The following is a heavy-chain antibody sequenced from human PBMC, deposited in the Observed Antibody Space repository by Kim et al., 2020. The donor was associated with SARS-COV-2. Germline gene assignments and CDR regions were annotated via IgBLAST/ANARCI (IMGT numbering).Heavy chain of an antibody. Sequence: YTPSLKSRVTISVDTSKNQFSLKLSSVTAADTAVYYCARHKIFRVHWFDPWGQGTLVTVSS. CDR3: ARHKIFRVHWFDP. D-gene: IGHD3-3*01. J-gene: IGHJ5*02. V-gene: IGHV4-39*01.